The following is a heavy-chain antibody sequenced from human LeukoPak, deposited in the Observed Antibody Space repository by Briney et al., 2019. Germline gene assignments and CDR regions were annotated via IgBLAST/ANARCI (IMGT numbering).Heavy chain of an antibody. D-gene: IGHD3-10*01. V-gene: IGHV3-7*03. CDR1: GFLLCNYW. CDR2: IKKDGGDK. J-gene: IGHJ4*02. CDR3: ARDSLIQHGSGSYWGFDY. Sequence: GGSLRLPCAASGFLLCNYWVSWVGQAPGEGPEWVGDIKKDGGDKYYVRSVKGRFTISRDNAKNSLYLQMNSLRAEDTAVYYCARDSLIQHGSGSYWGFDYWGQGILVTVSS.